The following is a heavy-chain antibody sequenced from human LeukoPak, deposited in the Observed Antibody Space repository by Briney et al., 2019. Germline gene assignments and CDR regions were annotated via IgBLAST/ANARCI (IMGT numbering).Heavy chain of an antibody. V-gene: IGHV4-59*01. Sequence: SETLSLTCTVSGGSISSYYWSWIRQPPGKGLEWIGYIYYSGSTNYNPSLKSRVTISVDTSKNQFSLKLSSVTAADTAVYYCASRTIVVVPAGLDYWGQGTLVTVSS. CDR3: ASRTIVVVPAGLDY. D-gene: IGHD2-2*01. CDR2: IYYSGST. J-gene: IGHJ4*02. CDR1: GGSISSYY.